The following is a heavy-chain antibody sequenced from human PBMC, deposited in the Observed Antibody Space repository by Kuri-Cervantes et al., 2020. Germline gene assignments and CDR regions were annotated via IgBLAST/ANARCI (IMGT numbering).Heavy chain of an antibody. CDR2: ISSNGDTI. CDR1: EFAFSRFA. CDR3: ARGGYRNLDY. Sequence: GESLKISCTASEFAFSRFAMSWVRQAPGKGPEWISYISSNGDTIYYADSVKGRFTISRDNARNSLSLQMNSLRAEDTAVYFCARGGYRNLDYWGQGTLVTVSS. J-gene: IGHJ4*02. D-gene: IGHD5-18*01. V-gene: IGHV3-48*01.